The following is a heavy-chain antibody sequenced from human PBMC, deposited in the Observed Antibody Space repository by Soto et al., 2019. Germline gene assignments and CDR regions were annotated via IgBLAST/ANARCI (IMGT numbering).Heavy chain of an antibody. CDR3: ARDRYEYSSSSETGGGFDY. J-gene: IGHJ4*02. CDR1: GGSISSGGYY. CDR2: IYYSGST. V-gene: IGHV4-31*02. D-gene: IGHD6-6*01. Sequence: PSETLSLTCTVSGGSISSGGYYWSWIRQHPGKGLEWIGYIYYSGSTYYNPSLKSRVTISVDTSKNQFSLKLSSVTAADTAVYYCARDRYEYSSSSETGGGFDYWGQGTLFTVSS.